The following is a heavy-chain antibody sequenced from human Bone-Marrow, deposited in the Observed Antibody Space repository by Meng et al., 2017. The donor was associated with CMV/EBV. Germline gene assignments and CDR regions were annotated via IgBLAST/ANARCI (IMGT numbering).Heavy chain of an antibody. D-gene: IGHD3-3*01. V-gene: IGHV3-30*04. CDR1: GFTFSSYA. CDR2: ISYDGSNK. CDR3: ARGLYDFWSGQYGMDV. J-gene: IGHJ6*02. Sequence: GESLKISCAASGFTFSSYAMHWVRQAPGKGLEWVAVISYDGSNKYYADSVKGRFTISRDNSKNTLYLQMNSLRAEDTAVYYCARGLYDFWSGQYGMDVWGQGTTVTVSS.